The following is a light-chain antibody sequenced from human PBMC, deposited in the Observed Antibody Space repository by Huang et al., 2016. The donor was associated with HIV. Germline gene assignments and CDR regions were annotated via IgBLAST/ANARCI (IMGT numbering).Light chain of an antibody. V-gene: IGKV3-15*01. CDR1: QSVSSN. CDR3: QQYNNWPPLIT. CDR2: GAS. Sequence: EIVMTQSPATLSVSPGERATLSCRASQSVSSNLAWYQQNPGQAPMLLIYGASTRATGIPARFSGIGSGTEFTLNISSLQSEDFAVYYCQQYNNWPPLITFGQGTRLEMK. J-gene: IGKJ5*01.